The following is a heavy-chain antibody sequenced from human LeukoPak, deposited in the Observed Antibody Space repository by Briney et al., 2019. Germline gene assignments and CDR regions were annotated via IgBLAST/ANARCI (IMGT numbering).Heavy chain of an antibody. V-gene: IGHV3-30*18. Sequence: GRSLRLSCAASGFTFSSYGMHWVRQAPGKGLEWVAIISYDGRNKYYADSVEGRFTIYRDNPKNTLYLRMNSPRPEDTAVYYCAKEFRHKFESWGQGTLVTVSS. CDR3: AKEFRHKFES. J-gene: IGHJ4*02. CDR2: ISYDGRNK. CDR1: GFTFSSYG.